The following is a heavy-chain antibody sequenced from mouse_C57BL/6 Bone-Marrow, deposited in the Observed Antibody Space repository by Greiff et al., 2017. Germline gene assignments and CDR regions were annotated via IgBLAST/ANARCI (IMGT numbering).Heavy chain of an antibody. CDR1: GYTFTDYE. Sequence: VKLQESGAELVRPGASVTLSCKASGYTFTDYEMHWVKQTPVHGLEWIGAIDPETGGTAYNQKFKGKAILTADKSSSTAYMELRSLTSEDSAVYYCTTGGYGGQGTTLTVSS. CDR3: TTGGY. D-gene: IGHD1-1*02. J-gene: IGHJ2*01. CDR2: IDPETGGT. V-gene: IGHV1-15*01.